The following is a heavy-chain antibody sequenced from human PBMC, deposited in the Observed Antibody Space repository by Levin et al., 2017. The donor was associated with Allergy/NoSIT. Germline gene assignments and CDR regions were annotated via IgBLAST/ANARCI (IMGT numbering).Heavy chain of an antibody. D-gene: IGHD2-2*01. V-gene: IGHV3-53*01. J-gene: IGHJ4*02. Sequence: GESLKISCAASGFSVSNHYMTWVRQGPGKGLECVSVLYSDGSTYYADSVRGRFPISRDSFRNTLSLQMNSLRDDDTAVYYCTKGHYSGVYQWGQGTLVTVSS. CDR3: TKGHYSGVYQ. CDR2: LYSDGST. CDR1: GFSVSNHY.